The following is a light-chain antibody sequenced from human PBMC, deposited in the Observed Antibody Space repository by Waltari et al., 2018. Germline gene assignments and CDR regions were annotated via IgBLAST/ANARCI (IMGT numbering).Light chain of an antibody. V-gene: IGLV2-8*01. J-gene: IGLJ2*01. Sequence: QSALTQPPSASGSPGQSITISCTGTSNDVGGYNSVSWYQQHPGKAPKLIIFEVTQRPTGVPARFSGSKSGNMAALTVSGRQTEDEADYYCSSYVGTIGLIFGGGTKLTVL. CDR1: SNDVGGYNS. CDR2: EVT. CDR3: SSYVGTIGLI.